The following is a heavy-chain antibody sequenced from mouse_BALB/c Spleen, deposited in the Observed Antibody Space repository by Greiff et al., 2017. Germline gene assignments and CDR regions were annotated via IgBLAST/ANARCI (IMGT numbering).Heavy chain of an antibody. CDR1: GFTFSSYA. J-gene: IGHJ3*01. CDR2: ISSGGST. CDR3: ARNLLPTGWFAY. Sequence: EVMLVESGGGLVKPGGSLKLSCAASGFTFSSYAMSWVRQTPEKRLEWVASISSGGSTYYPDSVKGRFTISRDNARNILYLQMSSLRSEDTAMYYCARNLLPTGWFAYWGQGTLVTVSA. D-gene: IGHD2-1*01. V-gene: IGHV5-6-5*01.